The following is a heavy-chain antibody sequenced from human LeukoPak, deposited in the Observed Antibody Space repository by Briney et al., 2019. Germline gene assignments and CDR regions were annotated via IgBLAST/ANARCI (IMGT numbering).Heavy chain of an antibody. V-gene: IGHV1-2*06. D-gene: IGHD1-1*01. CDR3: ARSTRSVGWFDP. J-gene: IGHJ5*02. CDR1: GYTFTGYY. CDR2: INPNSGGT. Sequence: ASVKVSCKASGYTFTGYYMHWVRQAPGQGLEWMGRINPNSGGTNYAQKFQGGVTMTRDTSISTAYMELSRLRSDDRAVYYCARSTRSVGWFDPWGQGTLVTVSS.